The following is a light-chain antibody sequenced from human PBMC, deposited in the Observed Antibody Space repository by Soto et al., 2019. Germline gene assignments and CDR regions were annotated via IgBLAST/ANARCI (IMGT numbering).Light chain of an antibody. CDR2: DAS. V-gene: IGKV1-5*01. J-gene: IGKJ2*01. Sequence: DIQMTQSPSTLSASVGDGVTITCRASQSISTWLAWYQQKPGKAPKLLIYDASTLESGVPSSFSGSGSGKEFTLTISSLQPDDFATYYCQQYSIYWNTFGQGTKLEIK. CDR1: QSISTW. CDR3: QQYSIYWNT.